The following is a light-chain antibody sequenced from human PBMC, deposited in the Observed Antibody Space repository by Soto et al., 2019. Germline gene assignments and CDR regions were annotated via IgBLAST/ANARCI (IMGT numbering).Light chain of an antibody. V-gene: IGKV1-9*01. CDR2: AAS. CDR1: QGISSY. Sequence: IQLTPSPSSLAASVGDRVTITCRASQGISSYLAWYQQKPGKAPKLLIYAASTLQSGVPSRFSGSGSGTEFTLTISSLQPEDFATYYCQQRNSYPITFGQGTRLEIK. CDR3: QQRNSYPIT. J-gene: IGKJ5*01.